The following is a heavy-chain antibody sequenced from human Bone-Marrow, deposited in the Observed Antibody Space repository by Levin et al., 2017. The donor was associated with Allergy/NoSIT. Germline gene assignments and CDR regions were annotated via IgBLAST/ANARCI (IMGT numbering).Heavy chain of an antibody. CDR3: SWPYCSATSCYLY. CDR2: IKSKTDGGPP. CDR1: GGKGKKAG. V-gene: IGHV3-15*01. J-gene: IGHJ4*02. D-gene: IGHD2-2*01. Sequence: PGGSLRREGEGEGGKGKKAGREGGGKEEGTCREWFGCIKSKTDGGPPSSAAPVKGRFTISRDDSQNTLYMEINSLNTEDTAVYYCSWPYCSATSCYLYWGQGTLVTVSS.